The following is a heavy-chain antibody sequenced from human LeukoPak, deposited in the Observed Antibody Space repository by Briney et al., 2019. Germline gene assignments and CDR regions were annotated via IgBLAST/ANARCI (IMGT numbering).Heavy chain of an antibody. V-gene: IGHV3-48*01. Sequence: GGSLSLSCAASGFTFSSYSMNWVRQAPGKGLEWVSYISSSSTIYYADSVKGRFTISRDNAKNSLYLQMNSLRAEDTAVYYCARVRAEGHFDYWGQGALVTVSS. CDR1: GFTFSSYS. CDR2: ISSSSTI. CDR3: ARVRAEGHFDY. J-gene: IGHJ4*02.